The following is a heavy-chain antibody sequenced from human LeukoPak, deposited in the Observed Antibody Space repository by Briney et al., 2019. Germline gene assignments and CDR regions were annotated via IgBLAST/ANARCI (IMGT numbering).Heavy chain of an antibody. CDR1: GYTFTSYA. Sequence: ASVKVSCKASGYTFTSYAISWVRQAPGQGLEWMGWISADNGNTDYAQRFQGRVTMTTDTSTSTAYMELRSLRSDDTAVYYYARDFYYYYDSSGYYYRPPPFDYWGQGTLVTVSS. CDR3: ARDFYYYYDSSGYYYRPPPFDY. J-gene: IGHJ4*02. D-gene: IGHD3-22*01. V-gene: IGHV1-18*01. CDR2: ISADNGNT.